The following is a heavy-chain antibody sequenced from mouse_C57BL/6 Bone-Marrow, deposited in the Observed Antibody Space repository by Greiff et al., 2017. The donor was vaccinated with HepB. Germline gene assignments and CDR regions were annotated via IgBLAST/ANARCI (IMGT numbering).Heavy chain of an antibody. Sequence: VQLKESGAELAKPGASVKLSCKASGYTFTSYWMHWVKQRPGQGLEWIGYINPSSGYTKYNQKFKDKATLTADKSSSTAYMQMSSLTYEDSAVYYCASPIYYDYDLGAMGYWGQGTSVTVSS. CDR2: INPSSGYT. D-gene: IGHD2-4*01. V-gene: IGHV1-7*01. CDR3: ASPIYYDYDLGAMGY. J-gene: IGHJ4*01. CDR1: GYTFTSYW.